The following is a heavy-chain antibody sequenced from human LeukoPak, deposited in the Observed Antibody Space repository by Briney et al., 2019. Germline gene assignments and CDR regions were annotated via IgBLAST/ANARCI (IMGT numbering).Heavy chain of an antibody. Sequence: GASVKVSCKASGGTFSSYAISWVRQAPGQGLEWMGGIIPIFGTAYYAQKFQGRVTITADESTSTAYMELSSLRSEDTAVYYCAGYSYGGYYFDYWGQGTLVTVSS. CDR1: GGTFSSYA. J-gene: IGHJ4*02. D-gene: IGHD5-18*01. V-gene: IGHV1-69*13. CDR2: IIPIFGTA. CDR3: AGYSYGGYYFDY.